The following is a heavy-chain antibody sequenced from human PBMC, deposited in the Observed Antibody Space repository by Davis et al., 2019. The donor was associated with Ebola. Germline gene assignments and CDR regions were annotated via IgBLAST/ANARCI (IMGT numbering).Heavy chain of an antibody. J-gene: IGHJ4*02. CDR1: GYSFTTYW. CDR3: ARARFWSGYYHFDY. CDR2: IYPGDSDT. Sequence: GESLKISCQGSGYSFTTYWIGWVRQMPGKGLEWMGIIYPGDSDTRYSPSFQGQVTISADKSISTAYLQWSSLKASDTAMYYCARARFWSGYYHFDYWGQGTLVTVSS. D-gene: IGHD3-3*01. V-gene: IGHV5-51*01.